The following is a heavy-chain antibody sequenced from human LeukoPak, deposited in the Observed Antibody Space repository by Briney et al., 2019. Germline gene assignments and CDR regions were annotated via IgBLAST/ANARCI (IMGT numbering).Heavy chain of an antibody. D-gene: IGHD4-23*01. CDR2: IYYRGST. V-gene: IGHV4-30-4*01. CDR1: GGSISSGDYY. J-gene: IGHJ2*01. Sequence: SETLSLTCTVSGGSISSGDYYWSWIRQPPGKGLEWIGYIYYRGSTHYNSSLKRRVTISLDTSKNQFSLKLSSVTAADTAVYYCARGGGYGGIDWYSDLWGRGTLVTVSS. CDR3: ARGGGYGGIDWYSDL.